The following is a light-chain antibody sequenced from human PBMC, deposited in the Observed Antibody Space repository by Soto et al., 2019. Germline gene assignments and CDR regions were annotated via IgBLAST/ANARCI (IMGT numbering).Light chain of an antibody. CDR3: QQYNSYSWLS. Sequence: DIQLTQSPATLSASVGDRVTITCRASQSIKSWLAWYQQKPGEAPKLLIYKASTLGSGVPSRFSGRASGREFPLTIHSLKSDDFAMYYCQQYNSYSWLSFGGLTKV. CDR2: KAS. CDR1: QSIKSW. V-gene: IGKV1-5*03. J-gene: IGKJ4*01.